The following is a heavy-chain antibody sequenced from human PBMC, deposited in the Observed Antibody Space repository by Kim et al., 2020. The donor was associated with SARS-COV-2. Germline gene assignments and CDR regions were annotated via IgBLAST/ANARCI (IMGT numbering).Heavy chain of an antibody. CDR1: GFTVSSYS. J-gene: IGHJ1*01. D-gene: IGHD1-26*01. Sequence: GGSLRLSCAASGFTVSSYSMNWVRQAPGKGLEWVSYISSSSSTIYYADTVKGRFTISRDNAKNSLYLQMNSLRAEDTAVYYCASGGSYYYENFQHWGQGTLVTVSS. V-gene: IGHV3-48*04. CDR2: ISSSSSTI. CDR3: ASGGSYYYENFQH.